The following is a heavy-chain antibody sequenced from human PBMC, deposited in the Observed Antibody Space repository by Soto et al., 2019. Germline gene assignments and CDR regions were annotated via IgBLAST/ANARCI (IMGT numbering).Heavy chain of an antibody. J-gene: IGHJ4*02. V-gene: IGHV3-15*07. CDR3: TSHPVESRGFYFDW. CDR2: IQTKPYGGAT. Sequence: EVKLVESGGGLVKPGGSLRLSCAASGFSFSDVSMNWVRQAPGKGLEWVGRIQTKPYGGATDYAAPVRVRFTISRYDSKSTLYLQMNSLKTEDTDVYYCTSHPVESRGFYFDWWGQGTRVTVSS. CDR1: GFSFSDVS. D-gene: IGHD3-22*01.